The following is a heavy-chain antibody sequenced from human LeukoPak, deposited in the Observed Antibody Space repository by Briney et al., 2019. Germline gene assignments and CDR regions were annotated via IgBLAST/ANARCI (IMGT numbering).Heavy chain of an antibody. CDR3: ATVNEYSSSSTQFDP. Sequence: SVKVSCKASGGTFSSYAISWVRQAPGQGLEWMGGIIPIFGTANYAQKFQGRVTITADESTSTAYMELSSLRSEDTAVYYCATVNEYSSSSTQFDPWGQGTLVTVSS. CDR1: GGTFSSYA. V-gene: IGHV1-69*13. J-gene: IGHJ5*02. CDR2: IIPIFGTA. D-gene: IGHD6-6*01.